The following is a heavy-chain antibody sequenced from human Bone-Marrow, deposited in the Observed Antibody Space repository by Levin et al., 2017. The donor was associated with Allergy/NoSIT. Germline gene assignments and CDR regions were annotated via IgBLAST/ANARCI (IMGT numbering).Heavy chain of an antibody. CDR1: GHTFSGYY. D-gene: IGHD2-2*02. CDR2: INPKTGGT. J-gene: IGHJ4*02. CDR3: VYCSTTSCYTVD. V-gene: IGHV1-2*02. Sequence: GESLKISCKASGHTFSGYYMHWVRHAPGQGLEWMGWINPKTGGTNYAQKSQGRVTMTSDTSIKTVYMELSRLTSDDTAVYYCVYCSTTSCYTVDWGQGTLVTVSS.